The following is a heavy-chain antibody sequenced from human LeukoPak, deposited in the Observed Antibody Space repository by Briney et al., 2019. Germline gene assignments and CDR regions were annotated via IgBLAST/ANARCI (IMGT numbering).Heavy chain of an antibody. D-gene: IGHD1-14*01. CDR3: TRHNNDHFDY. J-gene: IGHJ4*02. Sequence: PGGSLRLSCAGSGFTFGGYGMHWFRQTPGKGLEWVAVIAYDGSRAFYADSVKGRFTISRDNSKNTMSVQMDDLRAEDTAVYYCTRHNNDHFDYWGQGTLVTVSS. CDR2: IAYDGSRA. CDR1: GFTFGGYG. V-gene: IGHV3-33*01.